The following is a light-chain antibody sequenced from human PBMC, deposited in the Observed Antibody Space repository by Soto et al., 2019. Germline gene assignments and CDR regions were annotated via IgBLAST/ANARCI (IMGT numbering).Light chain of an antibody. J-gene: IGKJ2*01. Sequence: EIVLTQSPGTLSLSPGERATLSCRASQTLGTKYLAWYQQKPGQAPSLLIYDISNRATGVPDRFSCSGSGTDFTLTISRLEPEDFAVYYCHHYGTSPPNTFGQGTKLEIK. CDR1: QTLGTKY. V-gene: IGKV3-20*01. CDR2: DIS. CDR3: HHYGTSPPNT.